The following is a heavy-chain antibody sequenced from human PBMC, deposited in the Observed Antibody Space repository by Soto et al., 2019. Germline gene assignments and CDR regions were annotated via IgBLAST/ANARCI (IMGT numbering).Heavy chain of an antibody. J-gene: IGHJ4*02. Sequence: GGSLRLSCAASGFTFSGSAMHWDRQASGKGLEWVGRIRSKANSYATAYAASVKGRFTISRDDSKNTAYLQMNSLKTEDTAVYYCTRQSRKDLVDYWGQGTLVTVSS. CDR2: IRSKANSYAT. V-gene: IGHV3-73*01. CDR3: TRQSRKDLVDY. CDR1: GFTFSGSA.